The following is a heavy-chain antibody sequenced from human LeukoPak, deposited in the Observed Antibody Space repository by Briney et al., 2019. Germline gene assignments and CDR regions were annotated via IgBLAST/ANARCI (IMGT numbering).Heavy chain of an antibody. V-gene: IGHV3-23*01. CDR2: ISGSGGST. CDR1: GFAFSSYD. Sequence: PGGSLRLSCAASGFAFSSYDMSWVRQAPGKGLEWVSAISGSGGSTYYADSVKGRFTISRDNSRDTLYLQMNSLRAEDTAVYYCAREGSGSHDAFDIWGQGTMVTVSS. CDR3: AREGSGSHDAFDI. D-gene: IGHD3-10*01. J-gene: IGHJ3*02.